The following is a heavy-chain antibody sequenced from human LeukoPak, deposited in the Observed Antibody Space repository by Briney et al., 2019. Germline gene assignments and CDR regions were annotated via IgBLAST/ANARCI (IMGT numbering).Heavy chain of an antibody. CDR2: INSDGSST. D-gene: IGHD1-26*01. J-gene: IGHJ3*02. V-gene: IGHV3-74*03. CDR3: ARGGSPPEALGDAFDI. CDR1: GFTFSSYW. Sequence: GGSLRLSCAASGFTFSSYWMHWVRHAPGKGLVRVSRINSDGSSTKYADSVKGRFTISRDNAKNTLYLQMNSLRVEDTAVYYCARGGSPPEALGDAFDIWGQGTMVTVSS.